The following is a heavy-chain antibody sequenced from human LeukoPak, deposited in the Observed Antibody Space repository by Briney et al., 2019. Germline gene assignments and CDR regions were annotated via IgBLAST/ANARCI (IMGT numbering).Heavy chain of an antibody. J-gene: IGHJ4*02. CDR2: VYHHGNT. D-gene: IGHD3-10*01. Sequence: SETLSLTCSVSGFSIRTGYSWGWIRQPPGKGLEWVATVYHHGNTYFNPSLMSRAVISLDTSKNQFSLRLTSVTAADTAIYYCAREVESWFGDLLSHFDSWGQGMQVTVSS. CDR3: AREVESWFGDLLSHFDS. V-gene: IGHV4-38-2*02. CDR1: GFSIRTGYS.